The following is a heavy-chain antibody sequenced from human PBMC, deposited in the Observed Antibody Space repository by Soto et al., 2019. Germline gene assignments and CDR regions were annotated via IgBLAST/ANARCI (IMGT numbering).Heavy chain of an antibody. V-gene: IGHV3-66*01. D-gene: IGHD2-8*02. CDR3: AGFQRAEGTGGFDQ. CDR2: IYSDGIT. J-gene: IGHJ4*02. CDR1: GFTVTSNY. Sequence: EVQLVEFGGGLVQPGGSLRLSCAASGFTVTSNYMSWVRRAPGKGLEWVSVIYSDGITYYADSVKGRFTISRDDSTNTLYVQMSRLRAEDTAGDYWAGFQRAEGTGGFDQWGQGTLGTVSS.